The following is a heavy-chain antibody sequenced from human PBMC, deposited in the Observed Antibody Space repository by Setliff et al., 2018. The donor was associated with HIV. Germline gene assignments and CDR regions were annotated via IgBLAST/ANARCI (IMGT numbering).Heavy chain of an antibody. CDR1: GYTFNNYF. CDR2: FHPYSGHT. CDR3: VRQDILTSYCMFDY. J-gene: IGHJ4*02. V-gene: IGHV1-2*06. D-gene: IGHD3-9*01. Sequence: GASVKVSCKASGYTFNNYFLHWVRQAPGQGLEWMGRFHPYSGHTNYAQNFQGRVTMTMDASITTVYMELSRLTSDDTAVYYCVRQDILTSYCMFDYWGQGTLVTVSS.